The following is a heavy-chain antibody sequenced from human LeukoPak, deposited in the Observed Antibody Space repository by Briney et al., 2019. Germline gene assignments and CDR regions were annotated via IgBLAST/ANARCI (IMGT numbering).Heavy chain of an antibody. CDR2: IRSKAYGGTT. V-gene: IGHV3-49*04. CDR1: GFTFGDYA. J-gene: IGHJ4*02. CDR3: TSGLGAQGALDY. D-gene: IGHD1-26*01. Sequence: QTGGSLRLSCTASGFTFGDYAMSWVRQAPGKGLEWVGFIRSKAYGGTTEYAASVKGRFTISRDDSKSIAYLQMNSLKTEDTAVYYCTSGLGAQGALDYWGQGTLVTVSS.